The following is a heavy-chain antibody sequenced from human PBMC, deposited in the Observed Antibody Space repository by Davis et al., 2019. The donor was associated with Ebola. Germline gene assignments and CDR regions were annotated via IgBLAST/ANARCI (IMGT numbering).Heavy chain of an antibody. Sequence: GESLKISCAASGFTFSSYAMHWVRQAPGKGLEWVSYISSSSSTIYYADSVKGRFTISRDNAKNSLYLQMNSLRAEDTAVYYCARITEGYCSSTSCYPHTTLFDYWGQGTLVTVSS. CDR2: ISSSSSTI. D-gene: IGHD2-2*01. CDR3: ARITEGYCSSTSCYPHTTLFDY. V-gene: IGHV3-48*04. CDR1: GFTFSSYA. J-gene: IGHJ4*02.